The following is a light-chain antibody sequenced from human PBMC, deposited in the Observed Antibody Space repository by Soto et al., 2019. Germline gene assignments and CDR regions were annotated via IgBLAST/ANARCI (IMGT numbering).Light chain of an antibody. V-gene: IGKV3-11*01. CDR3: QQRSNWPVT. CDR1: QSVSSY. CDR2: DAS. Sequence: ESVLTQSPAPLSLSLGQGATLSGRARQSVSSYLAWNQQKPGQAPRLLIYDASNRATGIPARFSGTGTGPDFTLIISSLEPEDFAGYYCQQRSNWPVTFGLGTQVE. J-gene: IGKJ1*01.